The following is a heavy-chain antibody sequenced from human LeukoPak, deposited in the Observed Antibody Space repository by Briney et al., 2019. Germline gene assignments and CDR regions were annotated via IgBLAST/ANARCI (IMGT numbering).Heavy chain of an antibody. J-gene: IGHJ4*02. CDR3: ARDLLRPPYFDY. Sequence: TGGSLRLSCAASGFIFRDYVMSWVRQAPGKGPEWVAAIWRTGDWTHYVDSVKGRFTISRDNSKNTLFLQMNSLRAEDTAVYYCARDLLRPPYFDYWGQGTLVTVSS. CDR1: GFIFRDYV. D-gene: IGHD1-26*01. CDR2: IWRTGDWT. V-gene: IGHV3-23*01.